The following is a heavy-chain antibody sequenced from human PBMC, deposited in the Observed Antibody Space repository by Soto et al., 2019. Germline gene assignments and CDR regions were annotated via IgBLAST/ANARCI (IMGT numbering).Heavy chain of an antibody. V-gene: IGHV3-11*06. J-gene: IGHJ4*02. D-gene: IGHD3-22*01. Sequence: GGSLRLSCAASGFTVSGYYMGWIRQPPGKELEWISYISGDSIYTNHADSVKGRFTISRDNAKNSLYLQMNSLRAEDTAVYYCARVAYYYDSSGYFYWGQGTLVTVSS. CDR2: ISGDSIYT. CDR3: ARVAYYYDSSGYFY. CDR1: GFTVSGYY.